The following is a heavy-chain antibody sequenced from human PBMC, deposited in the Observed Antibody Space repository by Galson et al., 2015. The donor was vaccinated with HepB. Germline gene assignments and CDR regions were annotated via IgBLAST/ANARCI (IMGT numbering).Heavy chain of an antibody. D-gene: IGHD2-21*01. CDR1: GFTFSTYV. J-gene: IGHJ2*01. Sequence: SLRLSCAASGFTFSTYVMSWARQAPGKGLQWVAGISGSGGNTDFADSVKGRFTISRDNSKKTLFLQMSSLRAEDTAVYYCAKGGVNWYFDLWGRGTLVSVSS. V-gene: IGHV3-23*01. CDR2: ISGSGGNT. CDR3: AKGGVNWYFDL.